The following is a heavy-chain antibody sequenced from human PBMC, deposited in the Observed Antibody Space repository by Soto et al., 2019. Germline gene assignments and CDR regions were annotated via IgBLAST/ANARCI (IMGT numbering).Heavy chain of an antibody. V-gene: IGHV3-73*02. J-gene: IGHJ6*02. D-gene: IGHD2-2*01. CDR1: GFALSGST. CDR2: IRSKGNTYAT. CDR3: TKPIPASVYYYGMDV. Sequence: EVQLVETVGGLVQPGGSLKLSCAASGFALSGSTMHWVRQASGKGLEWVGRIRSKGNTYATSYAASVQGRFTISRDVSKNTAFLEMNSLKTEDTAVYYCTKPIPASVYYYGMDVGGQGTTVTVSS.